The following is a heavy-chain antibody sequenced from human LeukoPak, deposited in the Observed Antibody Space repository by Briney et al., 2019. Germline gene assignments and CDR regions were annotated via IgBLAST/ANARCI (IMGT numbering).Heavy chain of an antibody. CDR3: ARDPRSSGWYSFDY. J-gene: IGHJ4*02. D-gene: IGHD6-19*01. Sequence: GGSLRLSCAASGFTFSSYWMHWVRQAPGKGLEWVAFISYDGSNKYYADSVKGRFTISRDNSKNTLYLQMNSLRAEDTAVYYCARDPRSSGWYSFDYWGQGTLVTVSS. CDR1: GFTFSSYW. CDR2: ISYDGSNK. V-gene: IGHV3-30-3*01.